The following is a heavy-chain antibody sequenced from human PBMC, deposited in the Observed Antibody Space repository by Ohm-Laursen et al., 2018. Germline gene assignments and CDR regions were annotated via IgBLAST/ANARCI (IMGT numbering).Heavy chain of an antibody. J-gene: IGHJ4*02. D-gene: IGHD2-15*01. CDR2: IDWDDDK. V-gene: IGHV2-70*04. CDR1: GFSLSTSGMR. CDR3: ARRYCSGGNCYFDH. Sequence: TQTLTLTSTFSGFSLSTSGMRVSWIRQPPGKALEWLARIDWDDDKFYSTSLKTRLTISKDTSKNQVVLTMTNMDPVDTATYYCARRYCSGGNCYFDHWGQGTLVTVSS.